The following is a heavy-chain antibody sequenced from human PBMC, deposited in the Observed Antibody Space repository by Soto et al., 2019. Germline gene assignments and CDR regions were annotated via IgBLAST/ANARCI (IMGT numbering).Heavy chain of an antibody. Sequence: ASVKVSCKASGYTFTSYDINWVRQATGQGLEWMGWMNPNSGNTGYAQKFQGRVTMTRNTSISTAYMELSSLRSEDTAVYYCARGRSSSWYWGSYFDYWGQGTLVTV. CDR2: MNPNSGNT. CDR1: GYTFTSYD. CDR3: ARGRSSSWYWGSYFDY. J-gene: IGHJ4*02. V-gene: IGHV1-8*01. D-gene: IGHD6-13*01.